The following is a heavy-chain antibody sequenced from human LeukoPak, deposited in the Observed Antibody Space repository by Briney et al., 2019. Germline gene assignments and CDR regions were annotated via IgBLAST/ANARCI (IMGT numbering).Heavy chain of an antibody. Sequence: PSETLSLTCTVSGGSISSYYWSWIRQPPGKGLEWIGYIYYSGSTYYNPSLKSRVTISVDTYKNQFSLKLSSVTAADTAVYYCARAGYSYGYFDYWGQGTLVTVSS. J-gene: IGHJ4*02. V-gene: IGHV4-59*08. CDR2: IYYSGST. D-gene: IGHD5-18*01. CDR3: ARAGYSYGYFDY. CDR1: GGSISSYY.